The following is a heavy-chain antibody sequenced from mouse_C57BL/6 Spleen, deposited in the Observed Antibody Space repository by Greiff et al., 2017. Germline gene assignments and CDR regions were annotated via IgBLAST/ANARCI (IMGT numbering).Heavy chain of an antibody. J-gene: IGHJ4*01. D-gene: IGHD1-1*01. CDR2: INYDGSST. CDR1: GFTFSDYY. CDR3: ARDRGYYYGSSYGDYAMDY. Sequence: EVTLMESEGGLVQPGSSMKLSCTASGFTFSDYYMAWVRQVPDKGLEWVANINYDGSSTYYLDSLKSRFIISRDNAKYILYLQMSSLKSEDTATYYCARDRGYYYGSSYGDYAMDYWGQGTSVTVSS. V-gene: IGHV5-16*01.